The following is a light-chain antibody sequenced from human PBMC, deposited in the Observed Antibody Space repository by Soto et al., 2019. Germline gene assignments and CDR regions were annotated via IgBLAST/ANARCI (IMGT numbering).Light chain of an antibody. J-gene: IGLJ1*01. CDR3: SSYTSSSTPYV. Sequence: QSVRTHAASVSSSHLHASRISCTGTSSDVGGYNYVSWYQQHPGKAPKLMIYDVSNRPSGVSNRFSGSKSGNTASLTISGLQAEDEADYYCSSYTSSSTPYVFGTGTKVTVL. V-gene: IGLV2-14*01. CDR1: SSDVGGYNY. CDR2: DVS.